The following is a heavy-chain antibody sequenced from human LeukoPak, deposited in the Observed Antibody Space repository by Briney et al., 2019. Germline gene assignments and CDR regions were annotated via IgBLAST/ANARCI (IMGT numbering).Heavy chain of an antibody. CDR2: ITGSGGTT. Sequence: GGSLRLSCAASGFTFTNYVMSWVRQPPGKGLEWVSTITGSGGTTYYADSVKGRFTISRDNSKNTLYLQMNSLRAEDTAIYYCAKDLYGGNTDFDYWGQGTLVTVSS. CDR1: GFTFTNYV. CDR3: AKDLYGGNTDFDY. D-gene: IGHD4-23*01. J-gene: IGHJ4*02. V-gene: IGHV3-23*01.